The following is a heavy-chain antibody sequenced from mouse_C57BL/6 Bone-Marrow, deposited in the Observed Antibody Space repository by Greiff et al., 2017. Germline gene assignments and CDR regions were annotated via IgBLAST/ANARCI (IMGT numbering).Heavy chain of an antibody. Sequence: EVQLQQSGAELVRPGASVKLSCTASGFNIKDDYMHWVKQRPEQGLEWIGWIDPENGDTEYASKFQGKATITADTSSNTAYLQLSSLTSEDTAVYYCTLSTTVVAPYYYAMDYWGQGTSVTVSS. J-gene: IGHJ4*01. V-gene: IGHV14-4*01. CDR2: IDPENGDT. D-gene: IGHD1-1*01. CDR3: TLSTTVVAPYYYAMDY. CDR1: GFNIKDDY.